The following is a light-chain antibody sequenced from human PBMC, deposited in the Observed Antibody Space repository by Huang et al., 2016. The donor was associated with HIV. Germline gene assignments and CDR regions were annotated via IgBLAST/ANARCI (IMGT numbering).Light chain of an antibody. J-gene: IGKJ1*01. CDR3: QQYWSTPPAT. V-gene: IGKV1-NL1*01. Sequence: DIQMTQSPSSLPASVGDRVTITCRARQGIRNSLAWYQQKPGKAPKLLLYAASKLESGVPSRFSGSASGTDYTLTISSLQPEDFATYYCQQYWSTPPATFGQGTKVEIK. CDR1: QGIRNS. CDR2: AAS.